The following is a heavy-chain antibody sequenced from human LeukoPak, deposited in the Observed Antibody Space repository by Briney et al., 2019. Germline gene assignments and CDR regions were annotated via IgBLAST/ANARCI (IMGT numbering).Heavy chain of an antibody. CDR3: ARSKNYYDSSGYYVDY. D-gene: IGHD3-22*01. Sequence: GEALKISCKGSGYSFTSYWIGWVRQMPGKGLEWMGIIYPGDSDTRYSPSFQGQVTISADKSISTAYLQWSSLKASGTAMYYCARSKNYYDSSGYYVDYCGQGTLVTVSS. CDR1: GYSFTSYW. J-gene: IGHJ4*02. V-gene: IGHV5-51*01. CDR2: IYPGDSDT.